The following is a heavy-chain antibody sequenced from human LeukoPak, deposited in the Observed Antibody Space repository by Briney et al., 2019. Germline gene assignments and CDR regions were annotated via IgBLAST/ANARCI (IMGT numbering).Heavy chain of an antibody. CDR1: GGSISSSSYY. CDR3: AREPSYYYDSSGYYVDY. Sequence: PSETLSPTCTVSGGSISSSSYYWGWVRQPPGKGLEWIGSIYYSGSTYYNPSLKSRVTISVDTSKNQFSLKLSSVTAADTAVYYCAREPSYYYDSSGYYVDYWGQGTLVTVSS. D-gene: IGHD3-22*01. J-gene: IGHJ4*02. V-gene: IGHV4-39*02. CDR2: IYYSGST.